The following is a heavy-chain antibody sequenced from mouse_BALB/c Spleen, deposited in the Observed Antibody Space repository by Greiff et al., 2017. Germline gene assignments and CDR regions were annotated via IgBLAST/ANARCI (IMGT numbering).Heavy chain of an antibody. CDR1: GYAFTNYL. CDR2: INPGSGGT. V-gene: IGHV1-54*01. CDR3: ARPYYGNYWYFDV. Sequence: QVQLQQSGAELVRPGTSVKVSCKASGYAFTNYLIEWVKQRPGQGLEWIGVINPGSGGTNYNEKFKGKATLTADKSSSTAYMQLSSLTSDDSAVYFCARPYYGNYWYFDVWGAGTTVTVSS. D-gene: IGHD2-10*01. J-gene: IGHJ1*01.